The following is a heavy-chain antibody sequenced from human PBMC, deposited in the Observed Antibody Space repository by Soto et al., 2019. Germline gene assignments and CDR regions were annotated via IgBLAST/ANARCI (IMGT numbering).Heavy chain of an antibody. J-gene: IGHJ4*02. CDR2: IYHSGST. CDR3: ARDSDYYDSSGLFDY. D-gene: IGHD3-22*01. V-gene: IGHV4-4*02. CDR1: GGSISSSNW. Sequence: PSETLSLTCAVSGGSISSSNWWSWVRQPPGKGLEWIGEIYHSGSTNYNPSLKSRVTISVDKSKNQFSLKLSSVTAADTAVYYCARDSDYYDSSGLFDYWGQGTLVTVS.